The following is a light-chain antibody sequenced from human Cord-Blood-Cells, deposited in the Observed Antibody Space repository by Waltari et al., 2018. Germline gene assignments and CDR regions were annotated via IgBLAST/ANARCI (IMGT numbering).Light chain of an antibody. CDR1: QDISNY. V-gene: IGKV1-33*01. Sequence: DIPLTQSPSSLSASVGARVTITCQASQDISNYLNWYQQKPGKDPKLLIYAASHLETGVPSRFSGSGCGTDFTFTISSLQPEDIATYYCQQYDSLPLPFGGGAKVEIK. J-gene: IGKJ4*01. CDR3: QQYDSLPLP. CDR2: AAS.